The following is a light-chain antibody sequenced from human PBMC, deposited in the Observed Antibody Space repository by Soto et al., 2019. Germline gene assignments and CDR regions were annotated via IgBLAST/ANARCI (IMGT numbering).Light chain of an antibody. CDR3: QQRSNWPLT. V-gene: IGKV3-11*01. CDR2: DAS. J-gene: IGKJ4*01. CDR1: QSVSSY. Sequence: EIVMTQSPATLSVSPGERATLSCRASQSVSSYLAWYQQKPGQAPRLLIYDASNRATGIPARFSGSGSGTDFTLTISSLEAEDFAVYYCQQRSNWPLTFGGGTKVDIK.